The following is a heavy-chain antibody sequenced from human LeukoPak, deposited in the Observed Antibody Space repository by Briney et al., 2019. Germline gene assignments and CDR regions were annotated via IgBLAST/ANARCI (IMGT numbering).Heavy chain of an antibody. Sequence: GASVKVSCKTSGFTFSTSAVQWVRQARGQRLEWIGWIVVGSGNTNYAQKFQERVTITRDMSTSTAYMELSSLRSEDTAVYYCAAGSGMAVPAATQLQGYFDLWGRGTLVTVSS. J-gene: IGHJ2*01. V-gene: IGHV1-58*01. D-gene: IGHD2-2*01. CDR3: AAGSGMAVPAATQLQGYFDL. CDR1: GFTFSTSA. CDR2: IVVGSGNT.